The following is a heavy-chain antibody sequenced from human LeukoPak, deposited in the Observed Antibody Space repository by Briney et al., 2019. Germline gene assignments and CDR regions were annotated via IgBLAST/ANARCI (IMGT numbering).Heavy chain of an antibody. J-gene: IGHJ5*02. CDR1: GYTFSNYD. V-gene: IGHV1-8*01. Sequence: GASVKVSCKASGYTFSNYDINWVRHVTGQGLEWMGWRNPKSGNTGYAQKFQGRVTMTMNTSISTAYMELSSLRSDDTAVYYCARGQKSSGYWFDPWGQGTLVTVSS. CDR2: RNPKSGNT. D-gene: IGHD3-22*01. CDR3: ARGQKSSGYWFDP.